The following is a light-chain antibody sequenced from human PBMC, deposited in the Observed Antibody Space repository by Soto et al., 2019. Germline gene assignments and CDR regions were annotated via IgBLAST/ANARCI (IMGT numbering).Light chain of an antibody. J-gene: IGLJ1*01. CDR2: EVS. CDR3: SSYTSSSTLYV. Sequence: QSVLTQPASVSGSPGQSITISCTGTSSDFGDYDYVSWYLQHPGKVPKLMIYEVSNRPSGVSNRFSGSKSGNTASLTISGLQAEDEADYYCSSYTSSSTLYVFGTGTKLTVL. V-gene: IGLV2-14*01. CDR1: SSDFGDYDY.